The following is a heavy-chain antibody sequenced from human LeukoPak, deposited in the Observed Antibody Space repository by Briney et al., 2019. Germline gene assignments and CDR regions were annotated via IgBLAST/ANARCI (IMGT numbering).Heavy chain of an antibody. CDR2: IYYSGST. Sequence: PSETLSLTCTVSGGSISSYYWSWIRQPPGKGLEWIGYIYYSGSTNYNPSLKSRVTISVDTSKNQFSLKLSSVTAADTAVYYCARSVHRLWFGELSKLYNWFDPWGQGTLVTVSS. CDR3: ARSVHRLWFGELSKLYNWFDP. CDR1: GGSISSYY. D-gene: IGHD3-10*01. V-gene: IGHV4-59*12. J-gene: IGHJ5*02.